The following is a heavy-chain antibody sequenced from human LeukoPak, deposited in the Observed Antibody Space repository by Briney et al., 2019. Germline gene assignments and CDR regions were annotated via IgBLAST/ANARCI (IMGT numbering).Heavy chain of an antibody. CDR2: IYHSGST. CDR3: ARAGEGYCSGGSCYNWFDP. V-gene: IGHV4-30-2*01. Sequence: PSQTLSLTCAVSGGSISSGGYSWSWIRQPPGKGLEWIGYIYHSGSTYYNPSLKSRVTISVDRSKNQFSLKLSSVTAADTAVYYCARAGEGYCSGGSCYNWFDPWGQGTLVTVSS. J-gene: IGHJ5*02. CDR1: GGSISSGGYS. D-gene: IGHD2-15*01.